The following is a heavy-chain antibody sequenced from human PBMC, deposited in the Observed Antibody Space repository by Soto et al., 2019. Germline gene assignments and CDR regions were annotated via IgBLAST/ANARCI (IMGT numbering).Heavy chain of an antibody. V-gene: IGHV1-69*06. Sequence: QERLVQSGAEVRKPGSWVRVSCKVTGGSSTRYAINWVRQAPGQGLEGMGGIVPMFGTAKYAQKFQGRDTITPDTSTSIPYMELRSLRSESTAVYYSNRGSKYDFWSGYLWGQGTLVSVSS. CDR2: IVPMFGTA. J-gene: IGHJ4*02. D-gene: IGHD3-3*01. CDR3: NRGSKYDFWSGYL. CDR1: GGSSTRYA.